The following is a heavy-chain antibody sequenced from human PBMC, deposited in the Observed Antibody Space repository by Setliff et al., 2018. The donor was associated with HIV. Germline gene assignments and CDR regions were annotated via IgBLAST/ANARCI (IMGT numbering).Heavy chain of an antibody. CDR3: ARAILGGVPDN. CDR1: GYTFTNFY. J-gene: IGHJ4*02. CDR2: IIPFFGTA. D-gene: IGHD3-3*01. V-gene: IGHV1-69*13. Sequence: EASVKVSCKASGYTFTNFYIHWVRQAPGQGLEWMGGIIPFFGTANYAPNFQVRVTITADESTSTAYMELSSLRSEDTAVYYCARAILGGVPDNWGQGTLVTVSS.